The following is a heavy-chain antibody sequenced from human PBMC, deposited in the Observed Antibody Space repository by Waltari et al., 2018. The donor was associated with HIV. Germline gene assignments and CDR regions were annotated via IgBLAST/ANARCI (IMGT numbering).Heavy chain of an antibody. Sequence: QLQLQESGPGLVKPSESLSLTCTVSGGSLRSSSYYWGWIRQPPGKGLECIGRIYYSGRIYYNPSRKSRATISVDTSKNQFSLRLSSVTAADTAVYYCARHSRQWLVPYYFDYWGQGTLVTVSS. CDR1: GGSLRSSSYY. D-gene: IGHD6-19*01. CDR2: IYYSGRI. V-gene: IGHV4-39*01. J-gene: IGHJ4*02. CDR3: ARHSRQWLVPYYFDY.